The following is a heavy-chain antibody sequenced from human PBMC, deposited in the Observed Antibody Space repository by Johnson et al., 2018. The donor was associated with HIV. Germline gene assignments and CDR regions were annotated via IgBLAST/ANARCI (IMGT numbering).Heavy chain of an antibody. CDR2: IKSKTDGGTT. J-gene: IGHJ3*02. CDR3: TTVLRPKPRDALDI. CDR1: GFTFSNAW. Sequence: MLLVESGGGLVKPGGSLRLSCAASGFTFSNAWMSWVRQAPGTGLEWVGRIKSKTDGGTTDYAAPVKGRFTISRDDSKNTLYLHMNSLKTEDTAVYYCTTVLRPKPRDALDIWGQGTTVTVSS. V-gene: IGHV3-15*01.